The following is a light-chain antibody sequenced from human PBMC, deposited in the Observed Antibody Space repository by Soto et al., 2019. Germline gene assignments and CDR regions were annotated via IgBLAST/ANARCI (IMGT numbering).Light chain of an antibody. CDR2: AAS. CDR1: QGISSY. Sequence: AIRMTQSPSSFSASTGDRVTITCRASQGISSYLAWYQQKPGKAPNLLFYAASTLQSGVPSRFSGSGSGTDFTLTISRLQSEDFVTYYCQQYYSYPWTFGQGTKVEIK. J-gene: IGKJ1*01. V-gene: IGKV1-8*01. CDR3: QQYYSYPWT.